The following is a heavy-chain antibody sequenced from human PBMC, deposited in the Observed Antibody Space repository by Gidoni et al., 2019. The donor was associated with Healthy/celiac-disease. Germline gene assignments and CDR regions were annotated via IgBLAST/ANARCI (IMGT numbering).Heavy chain of an antibody. CDR2: IYRGGST. J-gene: IGHJ2*01. CDR3: ARDVYYYDSSGYLRSWYFDL. D-gene: IGHD3-22*01. Sequence: EVQLVESGGGLIQPGWSLSLSCAASVFTFISHSMSWVRQAPGKGMEWISVIYRGGSTYYADSVKGRFTITRDKSKNTLYLQMNSLRAEDTAVYYCARDVYYYDSSGYLRSWYFDLWGRGTLVTVSS. V-gene: IGHV3-53*01. CDR1: VFTFISHS.